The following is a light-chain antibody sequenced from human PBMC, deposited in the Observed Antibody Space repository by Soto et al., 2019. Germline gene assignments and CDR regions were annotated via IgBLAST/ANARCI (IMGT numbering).Light chain of an antibody. CDR1: QTTFSTY. V-gene: IGKV3-20*01. CDR2: VAS. Sequence: EVVLTQSPGTLSLSPGERATLSYRASQTTFSTYLAWFQKKPGQSPRLLVYVASSRATGIPDRFSGSGSGAEFTITISGLEPEDFAVYYCQQYGNSPWTLGQGTRVEMK. CDR3: QQYGNSPWT. J-gene: IGKJ1*01.